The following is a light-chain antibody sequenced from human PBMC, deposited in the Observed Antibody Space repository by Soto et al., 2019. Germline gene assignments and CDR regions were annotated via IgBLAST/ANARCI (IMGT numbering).Light chain of an antibody. CDR2: GES. Sequence: EIVLTQSPGTLSLSPGERATLSCRASQSVSSSYLAWYQQKPGQAPRLLIYGESSRATGIPDRFSGSGSGTGFALTISRLEPEDFAVYYFQQFGNSAYTFGQGTRLVIK. CDR3: QQFGNSAYT. J-gene: IGKJ2*01. V-gene: IGKV3-20*01. CDR1: QSVSSSY.